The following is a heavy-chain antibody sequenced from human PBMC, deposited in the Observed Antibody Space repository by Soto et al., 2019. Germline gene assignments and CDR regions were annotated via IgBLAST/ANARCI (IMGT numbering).Heavy chain of an antibody. CDR1: GFTFSSYG. D-gene: IGHD2-15*01. V-gene: IGHV3-30*18. CDR2: ISYDGSNK. CDR3: AKTRGYCSGGSCRSPWFDP. Sequence: QVQLVESGGGVVQPGRSLRLSCAASGFTFSSYGMHWVRQAPGKGLEWVAVISYDGSNKYYADSVKGRFTISRDNSKNTLYLQMNSLRAEDTAVYYCAKTRGYCSGGSCRSPWFDPWGQGTLVTVSS. J-gene: IGHJ5*02.